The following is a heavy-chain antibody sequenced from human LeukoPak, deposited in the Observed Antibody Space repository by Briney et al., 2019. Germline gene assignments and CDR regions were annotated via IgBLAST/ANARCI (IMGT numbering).Heavy chain of an antibody. CDR1: GFTFSSYG. CDR2: IRYDGSNQ. CDR3: ARPRGCGSARCNNFDS. Sequence: QPGGSLRLSCAASGFTFSSYGMHWVRQAPGKGLEWVAFIRYDGSNQYYADSVKGRFTISRDNSKNTLYLQMNSLRAEDTAVYYCARPRGCGSARCNNFDSWGQGTLVTVSS. D-gene: IGHD2-2*01. V-gene: IGHV3-30*02. J-gene: IGHJ4*02.